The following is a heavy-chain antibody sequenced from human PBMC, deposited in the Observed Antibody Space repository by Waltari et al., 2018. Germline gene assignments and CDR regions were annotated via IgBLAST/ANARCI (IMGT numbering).Heavy chain of an antibody. Sequence: QVELVESGGGLVKPGGSLRLSCAASGFIFSNNYMNWIRQTPGKGLEWVAYISSGGRKFYYADAVRGRFTISRDNSKNSLYLQMNSLRDEDTGVYFCVRELATIEDFWGQGTLVSVSS. CDR1: GFIFSNNY. D-gene: IGHD5-12*01. CDR2: ISSGGRKF. V-gene: IGHV3-11*04. J-gene: IGHJ4*02. CDR3: VRELATIEDF.